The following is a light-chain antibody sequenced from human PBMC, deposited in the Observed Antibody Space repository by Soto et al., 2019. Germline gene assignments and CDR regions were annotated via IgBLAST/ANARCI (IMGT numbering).Light chain of an antibody. J-gene: IGKJ1*01. CDR1: QSISSY. CDR2: AAS. CDR3: QQYNSYSWT. V-gene: IGKV1-39*01. Sequence: DIQMTQSPSSLSASVGDRVTITCRASQSISSYLNWYQQKPGKAPKLLIYAASSLQSGVPSRFSGSGSGTEFTLTISRLQPDDLATYYCQQYNSYSWTFGKGTKGDIK.